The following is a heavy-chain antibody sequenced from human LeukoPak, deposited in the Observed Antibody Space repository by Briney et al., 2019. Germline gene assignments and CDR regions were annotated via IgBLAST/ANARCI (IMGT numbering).Heavy chain of an antibody. Sequence: ASVKVSCKASGYTFTSYGISWVRQAPGQGLEWMGWISGYNGHTNYAQKLQGRVTMTTDTSTSTAYMELRSLRSDDTAVYYCARDKNGSTWYWFDPWGQGTLVTVSS. CDR1: GYTFTSYG. CDR2: ISGYNGHT. V-gene: IGHV1-18*01. CDR3: ARDKNGSTWYWFDP. D-gene: IGHD6-13*01. J-gene: IGHJ5*02.